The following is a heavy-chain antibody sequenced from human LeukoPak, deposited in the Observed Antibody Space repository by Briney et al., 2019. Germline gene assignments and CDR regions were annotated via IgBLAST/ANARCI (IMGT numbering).Heavy chain of an antibody. J-gene: IGHJ6*01. D-gene: IGHD2-21*02. CDR1: GYSFTNYW. Sequence: GESLKISCQGSGYSFTNYWIGWVRQMPGKGPEWMGIIYPSDSDTRYSPAFQGQVTISADKSISTTYLQWSSLQASDTAMYYCARHKGVTGSRLNYFYYGMDVWGQGTTVTVSS. CDR2: IYPSDSDT. V-gene: IGHV5-51*01. CDR3: ARHKGVTGSRLNYFYYGMDV.